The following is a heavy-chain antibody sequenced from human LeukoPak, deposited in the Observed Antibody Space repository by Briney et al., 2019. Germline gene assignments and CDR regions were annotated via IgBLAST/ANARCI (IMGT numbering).Heavy chain of an antibody. Sequence: GGSLRLSCSASGFPLSSYSVNWIRQAPGKGLEWISYISASGSAIYYVDSVNGRVTVSRDNARNSLFLQMDSPRAEDTAVYFCVRVKGSYFDYWGAGALVTVSS. CDR1: GFPLSSYS. D-gene: IGHD2-15*01. J-gene: IGHJ4*02. V-gene: IGHV3-48*01. CDR2: ISASGSAI. CDR3: VRVKGSYFDY.